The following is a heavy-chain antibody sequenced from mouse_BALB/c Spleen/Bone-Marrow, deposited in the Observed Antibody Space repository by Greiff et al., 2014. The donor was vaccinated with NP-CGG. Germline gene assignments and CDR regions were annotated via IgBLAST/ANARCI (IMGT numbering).Heavy chain of an antibody. CDR1: GYVFTDYW. D-gene: IGHD1-1*01. CDR2: IFPVNADT. V-gene: IGHV1-80*01. Sequence: VKLQESGAELVRPGSSVKISCKASGYVFTDYWMNWLRQRPGQGLEWIGQIFPVNADTNYKANFKDKVTPTADKSSTTAYMQLNSLTSEDSAVYFCARFATGSFAYWGQGTLVTVSA. J-gene: IGHJ3*01. CDR3: ARFATGSFAY.